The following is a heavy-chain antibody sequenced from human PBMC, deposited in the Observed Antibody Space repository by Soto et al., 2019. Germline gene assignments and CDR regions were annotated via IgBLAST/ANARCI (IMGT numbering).Heavy chain of an antibody. CDR1: GYTFSTYD. CDR2: LHPNSGDT. CDR3: ARRISSSTFYYYLDV. D-gene: IGHD6-6*01. V-gene: IGHV1-8*01. Sequence: QVQLVQSGAEVKKPGASVKVSCKASGYTFSTYDIIWVRQATGQGLALMGWLHPNSGDTVYAQKFHGRVTLTSDTSISTAYMELSLLRSTYTAVYFCARRISSSTFYYYLDVWGKGTTVTGSS. J-gene: IGHJ6*03.